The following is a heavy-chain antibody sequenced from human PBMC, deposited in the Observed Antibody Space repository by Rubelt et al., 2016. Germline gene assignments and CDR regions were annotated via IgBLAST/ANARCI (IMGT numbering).Heavy chain of an antibody. J-gene: IGHJ4*02. D-gene: IGHD2-2*01. CDR3: ARSTGDIVVVPVDY. CDR2: IYYSGST. V-gene: IGHV4-39*01. Sequence: QLQLQETGPGLVKPSETLSLTCSVSGGSISSSSYYWGWIRQPPGKGLEWIGSIYYSGSTSYNPSLKSRVTISVETSKNQFSLERRSVTAGDTAVYYCARSTGDIVVVPVDYWGQGTLVTVSS. CDR1: GGSISSSSYY.